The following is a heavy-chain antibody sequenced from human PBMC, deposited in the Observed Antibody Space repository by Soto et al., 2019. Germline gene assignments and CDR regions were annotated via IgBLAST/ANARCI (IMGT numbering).Heavy chain of an antibody. CDR3: ARDKTSWSPYPYYYYGMDV. J-gene: IGHJ6*02. Sequence: GGSLRLSCAASGFTFSSYGMHWVRQAPGKGLEWVAVIWYDGSNKYYADSVKGRFTISRDNSKNTLYLQMNSLRAEDTAVYYCARDKTSWSPYPYYYYGMDVWGQGTT. D-gene: IGHD2-2*01. CDR1: GFTFSSYG. V-gene: IGHV3-33*01. CDR2: IWYDGSNK.